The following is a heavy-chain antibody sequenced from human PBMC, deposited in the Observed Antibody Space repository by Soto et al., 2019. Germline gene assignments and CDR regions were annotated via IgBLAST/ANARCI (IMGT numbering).Heavy chain of an antibody. D-gene: IGHD1-26*01. CDR1: GYTFTSYG. CDR2: ISAYNGNT. J-gene: IGHJ4*02. CDR3: ARDRGSYALDS. V-gene: IGHV1-18*01. Sequence: QVQLVQSGAEVKKPGASVKVSCKASGYTFTSYGITWVRQAPGQGLEWMGWISAYNGNTNYAQKLQGRVTMTTDTSTSTAYRELRSLRSDDTAVDYCARDRGSYALDSWGQGTLVTVSS.